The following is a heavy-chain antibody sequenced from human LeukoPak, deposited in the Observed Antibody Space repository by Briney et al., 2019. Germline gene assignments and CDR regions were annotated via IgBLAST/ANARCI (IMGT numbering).Heavy chain of an antibody. CDR2: IVVGSGNT. V-gene: IGHV1-58*02. J-gene: IGHJ4*02. D-gene: IGHD2-2*01. CDR1: GFTFTSSA. Sequence: SVKVSCKASGFTFTSSAMQWVRQARGQRLEWIGWIVVGSGNTNYAQKFQERVTITRDTSTSTAYMELSSLRSEDTAVYYCAATQPTILGYCSSTSCYSSTGGWGQGTLVTVSS. CDR3: AATQPTILGYCSSTSCYSSTGG.